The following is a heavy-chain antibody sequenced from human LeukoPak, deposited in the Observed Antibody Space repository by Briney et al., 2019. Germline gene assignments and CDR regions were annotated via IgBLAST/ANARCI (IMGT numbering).Heavy chain of an antibody. J-gene: IGHJ3*02. CDR3: ARDRGYSSSWYDRGALDI. CDR2: ISSSSSTI. D-gene: IGHD6-13*01. V-gene: IGHV3-48*01. CDR1: GFTFSSYS. Sequence: PGGSLRLSCAASGFTFSSYSMNWVRQAPGKGLEWVSYISSSSSTIYYADSVKGRFTISRDNAKNSLYLQMNSLRAEDTAVYYCARDRGYSSSWYDRGALDIWGQGTMVTVSS.